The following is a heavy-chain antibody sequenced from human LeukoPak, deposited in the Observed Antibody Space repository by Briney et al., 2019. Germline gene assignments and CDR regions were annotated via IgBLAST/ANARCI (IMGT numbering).Heavy chain of an antibody. V-gene: IGHV4-30-2*01. Sequence: SQTLSLTCAVSGGSISSGGYSWSWIRQPPGMGLEWIGYIYHSGSTYYNPSLKSRVTISVDRSKNQFSLKLSSVTAADTAVYYCARVIVVVPAASQANRLFDYWGQGTLVTVSS. CDR1: GGSISSGGYS. D-gene: IGHD2-2*01. J-gene: IGHJ4*02. CDR3: ARVIVVVPAASQANRLFDY. CDR2: IYHSGST.